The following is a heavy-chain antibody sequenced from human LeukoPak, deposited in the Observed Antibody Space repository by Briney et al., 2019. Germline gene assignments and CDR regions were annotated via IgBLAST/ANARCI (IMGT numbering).Heavy chain of an antibody. V-gene: IGHV3-7*04. CDR2: IKQDGSEK. CDR1: GFTFSSRDW. CDR3: ARGRSDGADY. Sequence: GGSLRLPCVASGFTFSSRDWMTWVRQAPGKGLEWVANIKQDGSEKNYVDSVKGRFTISRDNAKNSLYLQMNSLRAEDTAVYYCARGRSDGADYWGQGTLVTVSS. D-gene: IGHD4-17*01. J-gene: IGHJ4*02.